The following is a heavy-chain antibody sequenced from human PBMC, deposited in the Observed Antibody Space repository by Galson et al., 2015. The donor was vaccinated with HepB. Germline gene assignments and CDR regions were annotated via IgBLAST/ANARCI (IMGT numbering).Heavy chain of an antibody. CDR3: ARDRSRYDSSGYYYEV. CDR2: IIPILGIA. CDR1: GGTFSSYT. V-gene: IGHV1-69*04. D-gene: IGHD3-22*01. J-gene: IGHJ4*02. Sequence: SVKVSCKASGGTFSSYTISWVRQAPGQGLEWMGRIIPILGIANYAQKFQGRVTITADKSTSTAYMELSSLRSEDTAVYYCARDRSRYDSSGYYYEVWGQGTLVTVSS.